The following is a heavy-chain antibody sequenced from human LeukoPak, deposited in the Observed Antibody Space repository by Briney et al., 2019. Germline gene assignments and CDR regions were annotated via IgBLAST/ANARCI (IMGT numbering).Heavy chain of an antibody. CDR3: ARGVRGVINYMDV. CDR1: GFTFSSYC. D-gene: IGHD3-10*01. V-gene: IGHV3-21*01. CDR2: ISSSGSFT. J-gene: IGHJ6*03. Sequence: GGSLRLSCAVSGFTFSSYCMNWVRQGPGKGLEWVSAISSSGSFTYYADSARGRFTISRDNAKNSLYLQRSGLRAEDTAVYHCARGVRGVINYMDVWGKGTTVTVSS.